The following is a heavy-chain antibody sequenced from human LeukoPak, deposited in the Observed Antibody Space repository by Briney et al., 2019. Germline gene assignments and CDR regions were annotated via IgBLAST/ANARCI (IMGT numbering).Heavy chain of an antibody. CDR1: GGSFSGYY. V-gene: IGHV4-34*01. CDR2: INHSGST. D-gene: IGHD1-26*01. CDR3: ARRVVNSELNAFDI. J-gene: IGHJ3*02. Sequence: SETLSLTCAVYGGSFSGYYWSWIRQPPGKGLEWIGEINHSGSTNYNPSLKSRVTISVDTSKNQFSLKLSSATAADTAVYYCARRVVNSELNAFDIWGQGTLVTVSS.